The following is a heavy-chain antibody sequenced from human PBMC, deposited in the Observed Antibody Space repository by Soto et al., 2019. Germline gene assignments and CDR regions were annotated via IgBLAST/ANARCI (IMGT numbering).Heavy chain of an antibody. Sequence: SVKVSCKASGGTFSSYAISWVRQAPGQGLEWMGGIIPIFGTANYAQKFQGRVTITADESTSTAYMELSSLRSEDTAVYYCAYGLVNHVYYYYYYGMDVWGQGTTVTVSS. CDR1: GGTFSSYA. CDR2: IIPIFGTA. V-gene: IGHV1-69*13. D-gene: IGHD3-9*01. J-gene: IGHJ6*02. CDR3: AYGLVNHVYYYYYYGMDV.